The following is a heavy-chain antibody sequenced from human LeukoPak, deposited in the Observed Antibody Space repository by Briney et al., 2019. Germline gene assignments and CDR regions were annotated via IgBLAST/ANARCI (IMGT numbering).Heavy chain of an antibody. CDR1: GFTISSQA. CDR2: IGISDVDR. J-gene: IGHJ4*02. D-gene: IGHD1-14*01. Sequence: PGGCLRLSCAASGFTISSQAMSWVRQAPGKRLECVSTIGISDVDRHYADSVKGRFTISRDNSNNTLYLQMNSLRADDTAVYYCAKDAPGAGGFDYWGQGTLVTVSS. V-gene: IGHV3-23*01. CDR3: AKDAPGAGGFDY.